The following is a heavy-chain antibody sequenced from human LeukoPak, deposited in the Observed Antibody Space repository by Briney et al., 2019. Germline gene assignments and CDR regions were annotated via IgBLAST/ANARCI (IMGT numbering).Heavy chain of an antibody. CDR3: ARDLYCSGGSCYPDY. D-gene: IGHD2-15*01. Sequence: GASVKVSCKASGYTFTSYYMHWVRQAPGQGLEWMGIINPSGGSTSYAQKFQGRVTMTRDMSTSTVYMELSSLRSEDTAVYYCARDLYCSGGSCYPDYWGQGTLVIVSS. V-gene: IGHV1-46*01. J-gene: IGHJ4*02. CDR1: GYTFTSYY. CDR2: INPSGGST.